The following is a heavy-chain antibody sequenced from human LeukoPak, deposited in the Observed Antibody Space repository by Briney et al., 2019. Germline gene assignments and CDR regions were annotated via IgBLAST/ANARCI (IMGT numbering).Heavy chain of an antibody. CDR1: GGTFSSYA. CDR3: ARAVGYCSSTSCYTVYYYMDV. Sequence: ASVRVSCKASGGTFSSYAISWVRQAPGQGLEWMGGIIPIFGTANYAQKFQGRVTITADESTSTAYMELSSLRSEDTAVYYCARAVGYCSSTSCYTVYYYMDVWGKGTTVTVSS. V-gene: IGHV1-69*13. J-gene: IGHJ6*03. D-gene: IGHD2-2*02. CDR2: IIPIFGTA.